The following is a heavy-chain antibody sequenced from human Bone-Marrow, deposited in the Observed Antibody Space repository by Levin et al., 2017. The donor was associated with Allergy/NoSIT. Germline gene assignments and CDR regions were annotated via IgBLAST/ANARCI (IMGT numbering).Heavy chain of an antibody. Sequence: GESLKISCTASGFTFGDYTMSWFRQAPGKGLDWVGFITYKSFGGTTEYAASVKGRFTITRDDSKSIAYLQMNSLKTEDTGVYYCTRDTYASGRTADGFDIWGQGTMVTVSS. CDR1: GFTFGDYT. J-gene: IGHJ3*02. CDR3: TRDTYASGRTADGFDI. CDR2: ITYKSFGGTT. V-gene: IGHV3-49*03. D-gene: IGHD3-10*01.